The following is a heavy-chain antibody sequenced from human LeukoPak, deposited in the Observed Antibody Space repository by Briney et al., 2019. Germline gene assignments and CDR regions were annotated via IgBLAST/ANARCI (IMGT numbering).Heavy chain of an antibody. J-gene: IGHJ5*02. V-gene: IGHV1-18*01. CDR3: VRVPWFGESSVGYFDP. D-gene: IGHD3-10*01. CDR1: GYTFTIYG. Sequence: ASVKVSCKASGYTFTIYGISWVRQAPGQGLEWMGWISAYNGDTNYAQRLQGRVTLTTDTSTSTAYMELRSLRSDDTAVYYCVRVPWFGESSVGYFDPWGQGTLVTVSS. CDR2: ISAYNGDT.